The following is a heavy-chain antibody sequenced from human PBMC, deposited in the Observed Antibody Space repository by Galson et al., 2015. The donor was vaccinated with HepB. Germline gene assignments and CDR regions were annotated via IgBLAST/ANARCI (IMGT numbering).Heavy chain of an antibody. J-gene: IGHJ4*02. Sequence: SLRLSCAASGFTFSSYWMSWVRQAPGKGLEWVANIKQDGSEKYYVDSVKGRFTISRDNAKNSLYPQMNSLRAEDTAVYYCARPWYYYDSSGYYGGWGFDYWGQGTLVTVSS. V-gene: IGHV3-7*03. CDR3: ARPWYYYDSSGYYGGWGFDY. CDR1: GFTFSSYW. CDR2: IKQDGSEK. D-gene: IGHD3-22*01.